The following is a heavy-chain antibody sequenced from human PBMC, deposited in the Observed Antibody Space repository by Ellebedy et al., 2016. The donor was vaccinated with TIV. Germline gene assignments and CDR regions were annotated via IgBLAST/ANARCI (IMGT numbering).Heavy chain of an antibody. Sequence: PGGSLRLSCAASGLTFSNSGMSLVRQAPGNGRVWVGQITSTADGGTLDYSAPVKGRFSFSRDDSANRLFLQTTSLKTEDTGVYYCMTDPAETTIITSGFTWGQGTLVTVSS. V-gene: IGHV3-15*01. CDR3: MTDPAETTIITSGFT. CDR1: GLTFSNSG. CDR2: ITSTADGGTL. D-gene: IGHD4-11*01. J-gene: IGHJ4*01.